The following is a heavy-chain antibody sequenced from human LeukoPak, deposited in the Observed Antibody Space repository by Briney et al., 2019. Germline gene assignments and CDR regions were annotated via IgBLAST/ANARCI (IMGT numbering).Heavy chain of an antibody. D-gene: IGHD1-26*01. J-gene: IGHJ6*03. Sequence: PSETLSLTCTVSGGSISSSSYYWGWIRQPPGKGLEWIGSIYYSGSTYYNPSLKSRVTISVDTSKNQFSLKLSSVTAADTAVYYCARQQVYSGSYYGMDYYYYMDVWGKGTTVTVSS. CDR2: IYYSGST. CDR1: GGSISSSSYY. CDR3: ARQQVYSGSYYGMDYYYYMDV. V-gene: IGHV4-39*01.